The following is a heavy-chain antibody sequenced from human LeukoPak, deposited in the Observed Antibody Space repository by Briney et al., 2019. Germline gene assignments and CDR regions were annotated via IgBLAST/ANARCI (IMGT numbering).Heavy chain of an antibody. CDR1: GGSISSSSYY. V-gene: IGHV4-39*01. J-gene: IGHJ5*02. Sequence: SETLSLTCTVSGGSISSSSYYWGWIRQPPGKGLEWIGSIYYSGSTYCNPSLKSRVTISVDTSKNQFSLKLSSVTAADTAVYYCARAGNTIVVVPAAGTTWFDPWGQGTLVTVSS. D-gene: IGHD2-2*01. CDR2: IYYSGST. CDR3: ARAGNTIVVVPAAGTTWFDP.